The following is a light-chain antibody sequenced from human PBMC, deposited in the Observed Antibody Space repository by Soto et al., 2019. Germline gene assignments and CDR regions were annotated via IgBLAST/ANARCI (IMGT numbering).Light chain of an antibody. CDR1: QSVSSSY. Sequence: EIVLTQSPSTLSVSPGDRATLSCRSSQSVSSSYLAWYQQKPGQAPRLLIYGASSRATGIPDRFSGSGSGTDFTLTISSLQAEDAAVYSCQQYFRTPITFGGGTKVDIK. CDR2: GAS. CDR3: QQYFRTPIT. V-gene: IGKV3-20*01. J-gene: IGKJ4*01.